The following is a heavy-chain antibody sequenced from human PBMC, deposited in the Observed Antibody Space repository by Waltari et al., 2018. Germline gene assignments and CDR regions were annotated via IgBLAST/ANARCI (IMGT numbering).Heavy chain of an antibody. CDR3: ARDGSFDF. Sequence: YYMHWVRQAPGQGLEWMGWINPNSESTKYAQKFQGRVTLTRDTSINTAYMELSSLRSDDTAIYYCARDGSFDFWGQVPLLPFSS. J-gene: IGHJ4*02. V-gene: IGHV1-2*02. CDR1: YY. CDR2: INPNSEST.